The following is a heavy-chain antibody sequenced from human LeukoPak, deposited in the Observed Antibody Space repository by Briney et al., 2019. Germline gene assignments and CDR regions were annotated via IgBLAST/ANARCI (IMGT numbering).Heavy chain of an antibody. J-gene: IGHJ6*03. V-gene: IGHV4-4*07. CDR3: ASDMGYDFWSGWGSYYYSLAV. Sequence: SEALSVTCTVSVRSIRRYYWSWSRQPPGKGREWIGRIYTSGSTNYNPSLKSRVTMSVDTSKNQFSLKLSSVPDADTAVYYCASDMGYDFWSGWGSYYYSLAVWGQGTTVTVSS. CDR1: VRSIRRYY. D-gene: IGHD3-3*01. CDR2: IYTSGST.